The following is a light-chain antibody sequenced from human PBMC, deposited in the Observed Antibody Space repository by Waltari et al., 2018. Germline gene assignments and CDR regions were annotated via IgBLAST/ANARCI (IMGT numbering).Light chain of an antibody. CDR2: AAS. Sequence: DIQMTQSPSSLSASVGDRVTITCRASQSISSYLNWYQPKPGKAPKLLIYAASSLQSGVPSRFSGSGSVTDFTLTISSLQPEDFATYYCQQSYSTPWTFGQGTKVEIK. J-gene: IGKJ1*01. CDR1: QSISSY. CDR3: QQSYSTPWT. V-gene: IGKV1-39*01.